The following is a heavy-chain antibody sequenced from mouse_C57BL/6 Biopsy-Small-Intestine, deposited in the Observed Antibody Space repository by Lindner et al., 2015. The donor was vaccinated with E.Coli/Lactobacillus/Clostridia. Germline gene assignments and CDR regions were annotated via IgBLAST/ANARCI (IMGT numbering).Heavy chain of an antibody. D-gene: IGHD1-1*01. CDR1: GYTFTDYN. Sequence: VQLQESGPELVKPGASVKIPCKASGYTFTDYNMDWVKQSHGKSLEWIGDINPNNGGTIYNQKFKGKATLTVDKSSSTAYMELRSLTSEDSAVYFCARNYGNNWRVDYWGQGTTLTVSS. V-gene: IGHV1-18*01. J-gene: IGHJ2*01. CDR3: ARNYGNNWRVDY. CDR2: INPNNGGT.